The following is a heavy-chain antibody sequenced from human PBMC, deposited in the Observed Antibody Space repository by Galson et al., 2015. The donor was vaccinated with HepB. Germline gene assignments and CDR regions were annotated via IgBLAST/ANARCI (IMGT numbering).Heavy chain of an antibody. Sequence: SVKVSCKASGYTFTSYGISWVRQAPGQGLEWMGWISAYNGNTNYAQKLQGRVTMTTDTSTSTAYMELRSLRSDDTAVYYCARDQSVGFTMIVVVHYYGMDVWGQGTTVTVSS. CDR3: ARDQSVGFTMIVVVHYYGMDV. CDR1: GYTFTSYG. J-gene: IGHJ6*02. CDR2: ISAYNGNT. D-gene: IGHD3-22*01. V-gene: IGHV1-18*01.